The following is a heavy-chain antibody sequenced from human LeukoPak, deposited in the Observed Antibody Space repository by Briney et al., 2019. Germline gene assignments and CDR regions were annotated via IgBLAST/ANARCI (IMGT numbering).Heavy chain of an antibody. CDR2: INPNSGDT. CDR3: ARGPTIAAASYYFDY. V-gene: IGHV1-2*02. CDR1: GYIFTGYY. Sequence: ASVKVSCKASGYIFTGYYMHWVRQAPGQGLEWMGWINPNSGDTNYAQKFQGRVTMTRDTSISTAYMELSRLRSDDTAVYYCARGPTIAAASYYFDYWGQGTLVTVSS. D-gene: IGHD6-13*01. J-gene: IGHJ4*02.